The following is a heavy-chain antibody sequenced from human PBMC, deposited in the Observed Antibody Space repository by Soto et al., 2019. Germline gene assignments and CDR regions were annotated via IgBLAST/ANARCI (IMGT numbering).Heavy chain of an antibody. CDR3: AKDWRMDV. CDR2: ISSSGGSGGST. V-gene: IGHV3-23*01. CDR1: GFTYSSYA. J-gene: IGHJ6*02. Sequence: EVQLLESGGGLVQPGGSLRLSCAASGFTYSSYAMNWVRQAPGKGLEWVSDISSSGGSGGSTHYAESVKGRFTISRDNSKNTLYLQMNSLRAEDTAVYYCAKDWRMDVWGQGTTVTVSS.